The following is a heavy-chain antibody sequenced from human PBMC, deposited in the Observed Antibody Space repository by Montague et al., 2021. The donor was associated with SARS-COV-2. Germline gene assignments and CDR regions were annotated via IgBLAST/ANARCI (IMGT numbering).Heavy chain of an antibody. CDR2: IYHSGST. D-gene: IGHD4-17*01. J-gene: IGHJ4*02. CDR1: GGSISSSNW. Sequence: SETLSLTCAVSGGSISSSNWWSWVRQPPGKGLEWIGEIYHSGSTNCNPSLKSRVTISVDKSKNQFSLKLSSVTAADTAVYYCARDSTVSYYFDYWGQGTLVTVSS. CDR3: ARDSTVSYYFDY. V-gene: IGHV4-4*02.